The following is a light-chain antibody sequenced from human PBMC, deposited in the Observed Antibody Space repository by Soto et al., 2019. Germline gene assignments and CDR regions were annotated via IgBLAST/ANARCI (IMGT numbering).Light chain of an antibody. CDR1: SGHSSYA. Sequence: QSVLTQSPSASASLGASVKLTCTLSSGHSSYAIAWHQQQPEKGPRYLMKLSSDGSHSKGDGIPDRFSGSSSGAARYLTISSLQSEDEDDYYCQTWDTGARVVFGGGTKLTVL. CDR2: LSSDGSH. V-gene: IGLV4-69*01. CDR3: QTWDTGARVV. J-gene: IGLJ2*01.